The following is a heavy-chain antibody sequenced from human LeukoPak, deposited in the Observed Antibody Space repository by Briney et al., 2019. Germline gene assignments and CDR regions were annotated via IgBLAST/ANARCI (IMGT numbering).Heavy chain of an antibody. D-gene: IGHD4-23*01. CDR2: INQDGRVK. V-gene: IGHV3-7*01. J-gene: IGHJ4*02. CDR1: GFTFSNYW. CDR3: ARDRDDGGFEY. Sequence: GGSLRLSCAASGFTFSNYWTSWVRQAREKGLEWVANINQDGRVKQYVDSMKGRFTISRDNAKNSLYLQMNSLRAEDAAVYYCARDRDDGGFEYWGQGTLVTVFS.